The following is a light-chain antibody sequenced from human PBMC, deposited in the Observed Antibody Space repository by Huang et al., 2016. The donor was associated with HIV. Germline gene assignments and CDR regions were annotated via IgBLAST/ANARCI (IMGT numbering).Light chain of an antibody. CDR1: QGISSA. Sequence: AIQLTQSPSSLSASAGDSVTITCRASQGISSALAWYQQKPGKAPKLRIYDASSLESGVPSRFSGSASGTDFTRAISSLQPEDFATYYCQQFSVFGGGTKVEIK. J-gene: IGKJ4*01. CDR3: QQFSV. CDR2: DAS. V-gene: IGKV1-13*02.